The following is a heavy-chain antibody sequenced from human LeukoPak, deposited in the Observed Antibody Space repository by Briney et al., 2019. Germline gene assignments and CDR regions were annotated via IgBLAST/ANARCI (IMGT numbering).Heavy chain of an antibody. Sequence: PGGSLTLSCAASGFTFSSCAMSWVRQAPGKGLEWVSTISRSGDTTYYADSVKGRFAISRDNSKNALYLQMNSLRAEDTAIYYCAKWSSSSWYDYWGQGTLVTVSS. CDR1: GFTFSSCA. CDR2: ISRSGDTT. J-gene: IGHJ4*02. V-gene: IGHV3-23*01. D-gene: IGHD6-13*01. CDR3: AKWSSSSWYDY.